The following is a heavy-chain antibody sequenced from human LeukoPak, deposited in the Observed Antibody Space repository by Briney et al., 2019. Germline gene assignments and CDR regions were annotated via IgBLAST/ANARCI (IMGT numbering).Heavy chain of an antibody. CDR2: INPNSGGT. CDR3: ARVFREVWSDENFDY. Sequence: GASVKVSCKASGYTFTGYYMHWVRQAPGQGLEWMGWINPNSGGTNYAQKFQGRVTMTRDTSISTAYMELSRLRSDDTAVYYCARVFREVWSDENFDYWGQGTLVTVSS. J-gene: IGHJ4*02. V-gene: IGHV1-2*02. CDR1: GYTFTGYY. D-gene: IGHD3-3*01.